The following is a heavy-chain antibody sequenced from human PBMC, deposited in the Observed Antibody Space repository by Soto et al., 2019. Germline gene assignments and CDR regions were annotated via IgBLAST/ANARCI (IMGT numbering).Heavy chain of an antibody. V-gene: IGHV1-69*02. CDR3: ARGSSGWPYYFDY. CDR2: IIPIFGIP. CDR1: GDTFSRYS. J-gene: IGHJ4*02. Sequence: SVKVSCKASGDTFSRYSITWVRQAPGHGLEWIGRIIPIFGIPTYAQKFQGRVTITRDTSASTAYMELSSLRSEDTAVYYCARGSSGWPYYFDYWGQGTLVTVSS. D-gene: IGHD6-19*01.